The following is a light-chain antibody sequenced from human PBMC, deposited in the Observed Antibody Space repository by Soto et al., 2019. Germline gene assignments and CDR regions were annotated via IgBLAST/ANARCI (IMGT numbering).Light chain of an antibody. V-gene: IGKV3-15*01. CDR3: QQYNKWPLT. CDR2: VAS. Sequence: EIVMTQCPATLSVSPGERATLSCRASQSASNNLAWYQQKPGQAPRLLIYVASTRATGIPARFSGSGSGTEFTLTISSLQSEDFAVYYCQQYNKWPLTFGQGTKVEI. J-gene: IGKJ1*01. CDR1: QSASNN.